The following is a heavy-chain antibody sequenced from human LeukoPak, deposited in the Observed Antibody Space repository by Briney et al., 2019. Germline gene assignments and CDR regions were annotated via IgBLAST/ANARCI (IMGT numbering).Heavy chain of an antibody. Sequence: GGSLRLSCAASGFTYRNHAMSWVRQAPGQGLEWVSGISGSGTSTYYADSVKGRFTISRDNSKNTLFLQMNSLRAEDTAVYYCASPRHTGYSSGWYGMDVWGQGTTVTVSS. J-gene: IGHJ6*02. D-gene: IGHD6-19*01. CDR3: ASPRHTGYSSGWYGMDV. CDR1: GFTYRNHA. V-gene: IGHV3-23*01. CDR2: ISGSGTST.